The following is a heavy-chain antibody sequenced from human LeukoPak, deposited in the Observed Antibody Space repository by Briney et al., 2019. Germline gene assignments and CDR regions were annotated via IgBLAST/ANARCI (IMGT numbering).Heavy chain of an antibody. CDR1: GFTFSNYA. D-gene: IGHD6-19*01. Sequence: GGSLRLSCAASGFTFSNYAMSWVRQAPGKGLEWVSSISGSGGNTYYADSVKGRFTISRDNSKNTLFLQMNSLRAEDTAVYCCAKDRQSSGWNCDHWGQGTLVTVSS. J-gene: IGHJ4*02. CDR2: ISGSGGNT. V-gene: IGHV3-23*01. CDR3: AKDRQSSGWNCDH.